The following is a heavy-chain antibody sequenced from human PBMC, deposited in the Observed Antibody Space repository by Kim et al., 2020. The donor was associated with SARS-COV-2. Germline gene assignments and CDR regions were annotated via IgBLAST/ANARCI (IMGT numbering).Heavy chain of an antibody. J-gene: IGHJ6*02. CDR2: IIPIFGTA. D-gene: IGHD3-10*01. CDR3: ARDLVRFGELSGEHDQYYYYYGMDV. CDR1: GGTFSSYA. Sequence: SVKVSCKASGGTFSSYAISWVRQAPGQGLEWMGGIIPIFGTANYAQKFQGRVTITADESTSTAYMELSSLRSEDTAVYYCARDLVRFGELSGEHDQYYYYYGMDVWGQGTTVTVSS. V-gene: IGHV1-69*13.